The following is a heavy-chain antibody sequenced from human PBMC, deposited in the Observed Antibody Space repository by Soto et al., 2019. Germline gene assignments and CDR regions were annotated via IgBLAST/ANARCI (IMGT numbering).Heavy chain of an antibody. D-gene: IGHD3-3*01. CDR1: GDSISSSY. J-gene: IGHJ6*03. V-gene: IGHV4-59*01. Sequence: SETLSLTCTVSGDSISSSYWNWILQAPGKGLEWIGYIDDTGSTNYNPSLKSRVTLSVDPSNNQYSLKLSSVTAADTAVYYCARGVLEWLLRDSYYYYMDVWGKGTTVTVSS. CDR3: ARGVLEWLLRDSYYYYMDV. CDR2: IDDTGST.